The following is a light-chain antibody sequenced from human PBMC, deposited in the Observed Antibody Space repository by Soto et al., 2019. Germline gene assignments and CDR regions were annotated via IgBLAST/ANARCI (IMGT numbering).Light chain of an antibody. V-gene: IGKV1-5*03. CDR1: QSISTW. CDR2: KAA. Sequence: DIQMTQSPSTLSASVGDRVTITCRARQSISTWLAWYQQKPGKAPKLLIYKAASLRTGVPSRFSGSGSGTEFTLTIYSLQPDDFASYYCQQYNGYPHTFGQRTKLEIK. CDR3: QQYNGYPHT. J-gene: IGKJ2*01.